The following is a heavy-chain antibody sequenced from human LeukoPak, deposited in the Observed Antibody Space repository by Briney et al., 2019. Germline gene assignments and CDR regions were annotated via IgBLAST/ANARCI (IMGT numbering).Heavy chain of an antibody. J-gene: IGHJ4*02. D-gene: IGHD6-13*01. CDR1: GGTFSSYA. CDR2: IIPIFGTA. CDR3: ATSDSSSWYYFDY. V-gene: IGHV1-69*13. Sequence: SVKVSCKASGGTFSSYAISWVRQAPGQGLEWMGGIIPIFGTANYAQKLQGRVTITADESTSTAYMELSSLRSEDTAVYYCATSDSSSWYYFDYWGQGTLVTVSS.